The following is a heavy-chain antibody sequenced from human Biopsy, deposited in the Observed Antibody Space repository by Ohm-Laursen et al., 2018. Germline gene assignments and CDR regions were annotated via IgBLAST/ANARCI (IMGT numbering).Heavy chain of an antibody. J-gene: IGHJ3*01. Sequence: SETLSLTCNVSGGDINIYYWSWIRQPAGKGLEWIGRIYPGGSTNYNPSLKSRVTMSVDTSKKQLSLRLRSVTAADTAMYYCASVVLGPTNDAFDLWGQGTMVVVSS. V-gene: IGHV4-4*07. CDR1: GGDINIYY. D-gene: IGHD3-22*01. CDR3: ASVVLGPTNDAFDL. CDR2: IYPGGST.